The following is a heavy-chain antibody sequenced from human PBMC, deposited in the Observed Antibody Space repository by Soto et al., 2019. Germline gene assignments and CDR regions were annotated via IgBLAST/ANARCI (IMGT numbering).Heavy chain of an antibody. CDR2: IRSKDYGGTT. CDR3: TVTTPGYFDL. Sequence: GGSLRLSCTASGFTFGDYAMSWFRQAPGKGLEWVGFIRSKDYGGTTEYAASVKGRFTISRDDSKSIAYLQMTSLKTEDTAVYYATVTTPGYFDLWGRGTLVTVSS. J-gene: IGHJ2*01. D-gene: IGHD4-17*01. CDR1: GFTFGDYA. V-gene: IGHV3-49*03.